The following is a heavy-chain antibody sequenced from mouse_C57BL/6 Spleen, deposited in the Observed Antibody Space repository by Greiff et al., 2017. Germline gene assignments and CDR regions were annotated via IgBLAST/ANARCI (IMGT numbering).Heavy chain of an antibody. D-gene: IGHD2-4*01. J-gene: IGHJ2*01. CDR1: GFTFTDYY. CDR3: ARSLYDYQDY. V-gene: IGHV7-3*01. Sequence: EVQLVESGGGLVQPGGSLSLSCAASGFTFTDYYMSWVRQPPGKALEWLGFIRNKANGYTTEYSASVKVRLTISRDNSQSILYLQMNALRAEDSATDYCARSLYDYQDYWGQGTTLTVSS. CDR2: IRNKANGYTT.